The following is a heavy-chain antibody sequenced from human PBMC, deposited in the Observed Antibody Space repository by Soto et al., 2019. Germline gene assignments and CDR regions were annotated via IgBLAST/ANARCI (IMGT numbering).Heavy chain of an antibody. J-gene: IGHJ4*02. CDR1: GYSFTIYW. Sequence: GESLNISCKGSGYSFTIYWISWVRQMPGKGLEWMGRIDPSDSYTNYSPSFQGHVTISADKSISTAYLQWSSLKASDTAMYYCAKYGDYDFDYWGQGTLVTVSS. D-gene: IGHD4-17*01. CDR3: AKYGDYDFDY. CDR2: IDPSDSYT. V-gene: IGHV5-10-1*01.